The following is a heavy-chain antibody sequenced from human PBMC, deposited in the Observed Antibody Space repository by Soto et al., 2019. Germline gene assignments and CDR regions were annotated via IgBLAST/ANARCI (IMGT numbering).Heavy chain of an antibody. V-gene: IGHV4-61*01. Sequence: QVQLQESGPGLVKPSETLSPTCSVSGGSVSSGSYYWRWIRQSPGKGLEWIGHISYSGSTSYNPPLKSRVTISVDTSKNQFALKLSSVTAADKAVYSGTKYSAKCQCYYWCQGTMVTVSP. J-gene: IGHJ4*02. CDR1: GGSVSSGSYY. D-gene: IGHD2-8*01. CDR2: ISYSGST. CDR3: TKYSAKCQCYY.